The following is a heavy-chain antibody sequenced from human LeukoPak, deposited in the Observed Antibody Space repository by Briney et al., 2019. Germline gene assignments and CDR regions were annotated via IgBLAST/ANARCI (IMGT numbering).Heavy chain of an antibody. Sequence: PGGSLRLSCAASGFTFSNAWMNWVRQAPGKGLEWVGRIKTKTDGGTTDYAAPVKGRFTFSRDDSKNTLYLQMNSLRAEDTAVYYCAKEPGRGYFDYWGQGTLVTVSS. D-gene: IGHD3-10*01. CDR2: IKTKTDGGTT. CDR1: GFTFSNAW. CDR3: AKEPGRGYFDY. V-gene: IGHV3-15*01. J-gene: IGHJ4*02.